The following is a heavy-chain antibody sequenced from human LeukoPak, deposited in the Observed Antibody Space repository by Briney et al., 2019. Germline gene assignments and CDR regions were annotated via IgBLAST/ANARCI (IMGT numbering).Heavy chain of an antibody. CDR3: ASGSSSWALYYYYMDV. Sequence: PSETLSLTCTVSGYSISGGYYWGWIRQPPGKGLEWIGSIYHSGSTYYNPSLKSRVTISVDTSKNQFSLKLSSVTAADTAVYYCASGSSSWALYYYYMDVWGKGTTVTVSS. CDR2: IYHSGST. V-gene: IGHV4-38-2*02. J-gene: IGHJ6*03. CDR1: GYSISGGYY. D-gene: IGHD6-13*01.